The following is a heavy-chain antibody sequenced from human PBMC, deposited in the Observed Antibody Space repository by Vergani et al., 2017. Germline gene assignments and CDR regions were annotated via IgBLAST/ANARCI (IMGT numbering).Heavy chain of an antibody. D-gene: IGHD2-15*01. CDR2: INSRSDYI. CDR3: ASNLYCSGATCYARSIDY. V-gene: IGHV3-21*01. J-gene: IGHJ4*02. Sequence: EVQLVESGGGLVKPGGSLRLSCEVSGFTFSSYCMNWVRQAPGKGLEWVSSINSRSDYIYYADSVKGRFTISRDNAKNSLYLQMNSLRVEDTAVYYCASNLYCSGATCYARSIDYWSQGTLVTVSS. CDR1: GFTFSSYC.